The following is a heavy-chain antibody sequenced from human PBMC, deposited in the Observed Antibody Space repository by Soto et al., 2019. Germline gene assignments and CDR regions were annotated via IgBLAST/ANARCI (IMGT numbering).Heavy chain of an antibody. CDR2: LHNSGTT. D-gene: IGHD3-3*01. CDR1: GGTISDFH. Sequence: SETLSLTCTVSGGTISDFHWSWIRQSPGKGLEWIGYLHNSGTTDYNPSLKSRVTISVDTSKNNFSLRLTSVTAVDTAVYYCARDYPTFGLLYGMDVWGQGTTVTVSS. CDR3: ARDYPTFGLLYGMDV. J-gene: IGHJ6*02. V-gene: IGHV4-59*01.